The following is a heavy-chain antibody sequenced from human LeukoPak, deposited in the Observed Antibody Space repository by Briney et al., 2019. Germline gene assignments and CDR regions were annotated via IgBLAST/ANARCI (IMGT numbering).Heavy chain of an antibody. CDR2: INWNGDST. J-gene: IGHJ4*02. D-gene: IGHD3-22*01. CDR3: ARALYYYRYFDY. Sequence: GGSLRLSCEASGFTFDDYGMSWVRQVPGKGLEWVSGINWNGDSTGYADSVKGRFTISRDNAKNSLYLQMNSLRAEDTAVYYCARALYYYRYFDYWGQGTLVTVSS. V-gene: IGHV3-20*04. CDR1: GFTFDDYG.